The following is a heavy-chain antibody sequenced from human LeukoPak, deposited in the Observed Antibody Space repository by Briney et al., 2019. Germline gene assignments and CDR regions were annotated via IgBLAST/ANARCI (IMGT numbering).Heavy chain of an antibody. D-gene: IGHD3-22*01. V-gene: IGHV1-46*01. Sequence: ASVKVSCKTSGYTFTSYYMHWVRQAPGQGLEWMGMINPSGGSASYAQKFQGRVTMTRDTSTSTVYMELSSLRSEDTAVYYCARDPGVLYYDDTPAAYGMDVWGQGTTVTVSS. CDR1: GYTFTSYY. J-gene: IGHJ6*02. CDR2: INPSGGSA. CDR3: ARDPGVLYYDDTPAAYGMDV.